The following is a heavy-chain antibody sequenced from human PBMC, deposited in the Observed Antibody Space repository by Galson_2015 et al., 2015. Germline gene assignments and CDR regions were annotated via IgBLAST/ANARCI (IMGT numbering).Heavy chain of an antibody. CDR1: GGPISSGGYY. CDR2: IYYSGST. CDR3: ARDGVPDHNDSWRVDV. D-gene: IGHD3-3*01. J-gene: IGHJ6*02. V-gene: IGHV4-31*03. Sequence: TLSLTCTVSGGPISSGGYYWSWIRQHPGKGLEWIGYIYYSGSTYYNPSLRSRVTISVDTSKNQFSLKLSSVTAADTAVYYCARDGVPDHNDSWRVDVWGQGTTVTVSS.